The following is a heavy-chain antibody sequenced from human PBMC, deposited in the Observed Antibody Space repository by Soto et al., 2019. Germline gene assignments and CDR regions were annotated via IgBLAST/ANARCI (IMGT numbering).Heavy chain of an antibody. D-gene: IGHD2-15*01. CDR2: ISAYNGNT. J-gene: IGHJ4*02. V-gene: IGHV1-18*01. CDR3: ARDPRLGYCSGGSCYQGHFDY. CDR1: GYTFTSYG. Sequence: QVQLVQSGAEVKKPGASVKVSCKASGYTFTSYGISWVRQAPGQGLEWMGWISAYNGNTNYAQKLQGRVTMTTDTATSTAYMELRSLRSDDTAVYYCARDPRLGYCSGGSCYQGHFDYWGQGTLVTVSS.